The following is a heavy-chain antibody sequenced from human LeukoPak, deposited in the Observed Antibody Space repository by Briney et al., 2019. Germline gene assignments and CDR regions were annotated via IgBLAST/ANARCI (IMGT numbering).Heavy chain of an antibody. CDR3: AKDPDGGYEWDY. Sequence: SGGSLRLSCAASGFTFSSYAMSWVSQAPGKGLEWVSSISGSGASTYYADSVKGRFTISRDNSKNTLYLQMYSLRAEDTALYYCAKDPDGGYEWDYWGQGTLVTVSS. J-gene: IGHJ4*02. V-gene: IGHV3-23*01. CDR1: GFTFSSYA. CDR2: ISGSGAST. D-gene: IGHD5-12*01.